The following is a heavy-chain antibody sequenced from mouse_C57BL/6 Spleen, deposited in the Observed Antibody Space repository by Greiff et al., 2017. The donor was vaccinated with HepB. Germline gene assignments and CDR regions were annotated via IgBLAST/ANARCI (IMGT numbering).Heavy chain of an antibody. CDR1: GYTFTSYW. V-gene: IGHV1-69*01. D-gene: IGHD2-3*01. J-gene: IGHJ1*03. Sequence: QVQLKQPGAELVMPGASVKLSCKASGYTFTSYWMHWVKQRPGQGLEWIGEIDPSDSYTNYNQKFKGKSTLTVDKSSSTAYMQLSSLTSEDSAVYYCASDGYNKGSDVWCTGTTVTVSS. CDR2: IDPSDSYT. CDR3: ASDGYNKGSDV.